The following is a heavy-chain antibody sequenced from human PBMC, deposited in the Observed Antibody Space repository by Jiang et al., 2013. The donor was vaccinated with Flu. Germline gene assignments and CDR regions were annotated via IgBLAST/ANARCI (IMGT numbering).Heavy chain of an antibody. D-gene: IGHD3-22*01. Sequence: VQLLESGGGLVQPGGSLRLSCAASGFTFSSYAMSWVRQGPGKGLEWVSGISGSGGSTYYADSVKGRFTISRDNSKNTLYLQMNSLRAEDTAVYYCAKDSRTFYYDSSGYQYYFDYWGQGTPVTVSS. CDR3: AKDSRTFYYDSSGYQYYFDY. J-gene: IGHJ4*02. V-gene: IGHV3-23*01. CDR2: ISGSGGST. CDR1: GFTFSSYA.